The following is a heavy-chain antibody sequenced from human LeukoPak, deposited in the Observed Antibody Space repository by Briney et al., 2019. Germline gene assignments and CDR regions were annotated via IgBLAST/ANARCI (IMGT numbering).Heavy chain of an antibody. CDR2: ISGDGGST. CDR3: AKGRVGISWNDRGEHYFDY. V-gene: IGHV3-43*02. CDR1: GFTFDDYA. Sequence: GGSLRLSCAASGFTFDDYAMHWVRQAPGKGLEWASLISGDGGSTYYADSVKGRFTISRDNSKNSLYLQMNSLRTEDTALYYCAKGRVGISWNDRGEHYFDYWGQGTLVTVSS. D-gene: IGHD1-1*01. J-gene: IGHJ4*02.